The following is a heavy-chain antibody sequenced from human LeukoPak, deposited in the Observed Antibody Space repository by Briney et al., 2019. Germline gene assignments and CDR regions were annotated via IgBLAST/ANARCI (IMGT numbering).Heavy chain of an antibody. V-gene: IGHV1-8*03. J-gene: IGHJ4*02. Sequence: ASVKVSCKASGYTFTSYDINWVRQATGQGLEWMGWMNPNSGNTGYAQKFQGRVTITRNTSISTAYMELSSLRSEDTAVYYCARAGGTSYYDILTVDYWGQGTLVTVSS. CDR1: GYTFTSYD. CDR3: ARAGGTSYYDILTVDY. CDR2: MNPNSGNT. D-gene: IGHD3-9*01.